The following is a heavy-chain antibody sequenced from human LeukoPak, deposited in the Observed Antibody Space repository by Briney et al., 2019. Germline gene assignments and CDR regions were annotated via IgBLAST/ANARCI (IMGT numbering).Heavy chain of an antibody. CDR3: AKHLYDSSGYYSLDAFDI. V-gene: IGHV3-21*04. CDR1: GFTFSSYS. J-gene: IGHJ3*02. D-gene: IGHD3-22*01. Sequence: PGGSLRLSCAASGFTFSSYSMNWVRQAPGKGPEWVSSISSSSSYIYYADSVKGRFTISRDNAKNSLYLQMNSLRAEDTALYYCAKHLYDSSGYYSLDAFDIWGQGTMVTVSS. CDR2: ISSSSSYI.